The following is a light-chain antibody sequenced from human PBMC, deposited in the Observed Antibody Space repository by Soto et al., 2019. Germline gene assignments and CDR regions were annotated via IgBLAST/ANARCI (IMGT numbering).Light chain of an antibody. CDR3: QQYTSYPWT. CDR1: QTISSW. Sequence: IQMTQSPSTLSGTEGDRVTITCRASQTISSWLAWYQQKPGKAPKLLIYKASTLKSGVPSRFSGSGSGTEFTLTISSLQPDDFATYYCQQYTSYPWTFGQGTKVDI. CDR2: KAS. V-gene: IGKV1-5*03. J-gene: IGKJ1*01.